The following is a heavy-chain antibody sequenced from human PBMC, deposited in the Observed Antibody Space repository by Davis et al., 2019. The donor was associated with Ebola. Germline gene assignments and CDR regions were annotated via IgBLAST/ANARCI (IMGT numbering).Heavy chain of an antibody. D-gene: IGHD1-26*01. CDR2: LGTSADT. CDR3: AKDTSNIWFDV. Sequence: GGSLRLSCAASGFTFSSYGLSWVRQAPGKGLEWVSTLGTSADTYYADSVKGRFTISRDNSKNTLYLQMNGLRVEDTAIYYCAKDTSNIWFDVWGQGTMVTVSS. J-gene: IGHJ3*01. CDR1: GFTFSSYG. V-gene: IGHV3-23*01.